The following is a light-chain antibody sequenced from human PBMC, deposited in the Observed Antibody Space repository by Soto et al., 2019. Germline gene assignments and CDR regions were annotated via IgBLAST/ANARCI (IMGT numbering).Light chain of an antibody. CDR1: SSNIGAGYD. CDR2: GNS. J-gene: IGLJ2*01. CDR3: QSYDSSLSGSV. Sequence: QSVLTQPPSVSGAPGQRVTISCIGSSSNIGAGYDVHWYQQLPGTAPKLLIYGNSNRPSGVPDRFSGSKSGTSASLAITGLQAEDEADYCCQSYDSSLSGSVFGGGTKLTVL. V-gene: IGLV1-40*01.